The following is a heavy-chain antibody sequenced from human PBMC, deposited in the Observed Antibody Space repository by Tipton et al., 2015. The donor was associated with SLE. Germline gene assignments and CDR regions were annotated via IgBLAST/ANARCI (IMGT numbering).Heavy chain of an antibody. CDR1: GEALGGSY. CDR3: ARDSSGYYWFDP. D-gene: IGHD3-22*01. J-gene: IGHJ5*02. Sequence: GEALGGSYWSWIRQSPGKGLEWIGYIYYSGTTKYNPSLKSRVTISVDTSKNQFSLKLSSVTAADTAVYYCARDSSGYYWFDPWGQGTLVTVSS. V-gene: IGHV4-59*01. CDR2: IYYSGTT.